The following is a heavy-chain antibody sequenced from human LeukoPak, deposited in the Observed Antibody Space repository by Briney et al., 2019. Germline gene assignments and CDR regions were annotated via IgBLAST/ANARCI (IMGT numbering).Heavy chain of an antibody. J-gene: IGHJ4*02. CDR3: ARDQDGGKYYYESSGYSH. V-gene: IGHV3-21*01. CDR2: ISSGGHI. Sequence: PGGSLRLSCAASGFTFSSYGLNWVRQAPGKGLEWVSTISSGGHIYYEDSVKGRFTISRDNAKNSLYLQMNSLRAEDTVVYYCARDQDGGKYYYESSGYSHWGQGILVTVSS. D-gene: IGHD3-22*01. CDR1: GFTFSSYG.